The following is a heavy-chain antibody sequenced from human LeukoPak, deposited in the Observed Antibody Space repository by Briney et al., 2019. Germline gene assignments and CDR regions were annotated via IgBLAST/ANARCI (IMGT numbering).Heavy chain of an antibody. Sequence: GASMRFSCKSSGYTFTGYGISWVRPAPGQGIEWIGWVSVYNGKTTYAQNLQGRVTMTTDTSTSTAYMELRSLRSDDTAVYYCARDRGSAVAGYFDYWGQGTLVTVSS. D-gene: IGHD6-19*01. CDR3: ARDRGSAVAGYFDY. CDR1: GYTFTGYG. CDR2: VSVYNGKT. V-gene: IGHV1-18*01. J-gene: IGHJ4*02.